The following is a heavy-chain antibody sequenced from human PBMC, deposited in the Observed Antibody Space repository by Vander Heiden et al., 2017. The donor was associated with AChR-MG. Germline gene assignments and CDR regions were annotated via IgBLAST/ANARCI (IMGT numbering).Heavy chain of an antibody. J-gene: IGHJ6*02. V-gene: IGHV3-30*18. CDR1: GFTFSSYG. CDR2: ISYDGSNK. CDR3: AKDSWKNYDILTGYPMDV. Sequence: QVQLVASGGGVVQPGRSLSLSCAASGFTFSSYGMHWVRQAPGKGLEWVAVISYDGSNKYYADSVKGRFTISRDNSKNTLYLQMNSLRAEDTAVYYCAKDSWKNYDILTGYPMDVWGQGTTVTVSS. D-gene: IGHD3-9*01.